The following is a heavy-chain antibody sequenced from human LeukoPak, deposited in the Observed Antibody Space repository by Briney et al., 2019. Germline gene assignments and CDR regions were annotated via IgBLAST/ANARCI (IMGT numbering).Heavy chain of an antibody. D-gene: IGHD3-22*01. CDR1: GGSISSGDYY. V-gene: IGHV4-30-4*08. Sequence: SQTLSLTCTVSGGSISSGDYYWSWIRQPPGKGLEWIGYIYYSGSTYYNPSLKSRVTISVDTSKNQFSLKLSSVTAADTAVYYRARPSRSGYYYPFDYWGQGTLVTVSS. CDR2: IYYSGST. J-gene: IGHJ4*02. CDR3: ARPSRSGYYYPFDY.